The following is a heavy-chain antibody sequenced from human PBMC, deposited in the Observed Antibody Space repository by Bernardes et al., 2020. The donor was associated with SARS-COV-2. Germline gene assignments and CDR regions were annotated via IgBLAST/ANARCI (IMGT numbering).Heavy chain of an antibody. CDR1: GLTIGDYY. J-gene: IGHJ3*02. CDR2: ITTSGYT. Sequence: GSLRLSCAVSGLTIGDYYMSWIRQAPGMGLEWLSYITTSGYTNYADSVRGRFTISRDNAKNSLNLQMNSLRAEDTAVYYCAIEGASNVFDMWGQGTMVTVSS. D-gene: IGHD6-6*01. CDR3: AIEGASNVFDM. V-gene: IGHV3-11*06.